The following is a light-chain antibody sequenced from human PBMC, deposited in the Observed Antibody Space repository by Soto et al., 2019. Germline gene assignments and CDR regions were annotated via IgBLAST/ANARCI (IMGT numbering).Light chain of an antibody. V-gene: IGKV3D-15*01. CDR2: GAS. Sequence: EIVLTQAPDTLSVSPGERATLSCRASQTVGSNLAWYQQKPGQAPRLLIYGASTRASDTPARFSGSGSETEFALTISSLQSEDFAVYYCQQYNNWPITFGQGTRLENK. CDR1: QTVGSN. J-gene: IGKJ5*01. CDR3: QQYNNWPIT.